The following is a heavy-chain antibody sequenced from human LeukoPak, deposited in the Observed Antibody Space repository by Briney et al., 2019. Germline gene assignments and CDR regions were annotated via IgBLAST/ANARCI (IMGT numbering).Heavy chain of an antibody. D-gene: IGHD6-13*01. CDR2: IYTSGST. J-gene: IGHJ4*02. Sequence: SETLSLTCTVSGGSISSYYWSWIRQPAGKGLEWIGRIYTSGSTNYNPSLTSRVTMSVDTSKNQFSLKLSSVTAADTAVYYCAGHSSSWYYFDYWGQGTLVTVSS. CDR3: AGHSSSWYYFDY. CDR1: GGSISSYY. V-gene: IGHV4-4*07.